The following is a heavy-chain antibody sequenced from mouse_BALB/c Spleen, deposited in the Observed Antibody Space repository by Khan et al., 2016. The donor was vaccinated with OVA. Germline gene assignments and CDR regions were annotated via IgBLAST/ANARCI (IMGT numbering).Heavy chain of an antibody. J-gene: IGHJ2*01. CDR3: ARGDGYYVYFDY. D-gene: IGHD2-3*01. CDR1: GYTFTYYV. CDR2: IYPGSDNS. Sequence: VQLQQSGPELVKPGASVNMSCKASGYTFTYYVITWVKLRTGQGLEWIGEIYPGSDNSYYTERFKGKATLTADKSSNTTHMQLSSLTSEDSAVYFCARGDGYYVYFDYWGRGTTLTVAS. V-gene: IGHV1-81*01.